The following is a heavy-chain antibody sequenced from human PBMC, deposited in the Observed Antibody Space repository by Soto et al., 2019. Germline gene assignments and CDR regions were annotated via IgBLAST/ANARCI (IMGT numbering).Heavy chain of an antibody. CDR1: GYSFTAYG. CDR3: ARDAPPPELRFLEWHNYDYNGMDV. CDR2: ISCYNGKT. D-gene: IGHD3-3*01. V-gene: IGHV1-18*01. Sequence: QVQVVQSGDEVKETGASVRVSCKTSGYSFTAYGISWVRQSPGQGIEWMGWISCYNGKTKYAQQVQGRVTMTTDTSTSTAYMEWRSLRSDDTALYYCARDAPPPELRFLEWHNYDYNGMDVWGQGTTVTVSS. J-gene: IGHJ6*02.